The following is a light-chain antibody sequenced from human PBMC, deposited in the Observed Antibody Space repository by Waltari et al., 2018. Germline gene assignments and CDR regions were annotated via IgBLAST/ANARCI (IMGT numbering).Light chain of an antibody. CDR1: QGIVYSDGDTY. CDR2: RVS. Sequence: DVVMTQSPLSLPVTLGQPASISCRSSQGIVYSDGDTYLSWFQPRPGQSPRRLIYRVSKRDSGVPDRFSGSGSGTDFTLKISRVEAEDVGVYYCMQGTHWPWTFGQGTKVEIK. CDR3: MQGTHWPWT. J-gene: IGKJ1*01. V-gene: IGKV2-30*01.